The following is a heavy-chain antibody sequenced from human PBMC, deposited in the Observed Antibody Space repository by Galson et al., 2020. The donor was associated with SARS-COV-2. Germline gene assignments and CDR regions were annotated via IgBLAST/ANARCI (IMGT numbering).Heavy chain of an antibody. CDR1: GFTFSSYT. CDR2: IRSSSGTI. V-gene: IGHV3-48*04. Sequence: GGSLRLSCAASGFTFSSYTMNWVRQAPVKGLELVAYIRSSSGTIYYADSVKGRFTISRDNAKNSLYLQLNILRVEDTAVYYCARERLEYWGQGTLVTVSS. J-gene: IGHJ4*02. D-gene: IGHD1-1*01. CDR3: ARERLEY.